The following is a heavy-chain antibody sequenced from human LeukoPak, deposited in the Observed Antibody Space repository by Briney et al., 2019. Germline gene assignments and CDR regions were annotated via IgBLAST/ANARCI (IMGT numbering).Heavy chain of an antibody. Sequence: SETLSLTCSVSGASISNNNWWNWMRQPPGKGLEWIGDIFHAGSTNYNPSLKSRVTISLDKSKNQFSLTLTSVTAADTAVYYCAVLEGYYSGSGTYHWGQGILVTVSS. J-gene: IGHJ1*01. D-gene: IGHD3-10*01. CDR3: AVLEGYYSGSGTYH. CDR1: GASISNNNW. CDR2: IFHAGST. V-gene: IGHV4-4*02.